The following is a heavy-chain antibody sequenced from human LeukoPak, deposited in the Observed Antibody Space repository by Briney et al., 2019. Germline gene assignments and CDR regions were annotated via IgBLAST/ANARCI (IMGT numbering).Heavy chain of an antibody. Sequence: PGGSLRLSCAASGFTFSSYGMHWVRQAPGNGLEWVAVIWYDGSNKYYIDSVKGRFTISRDNSKNTLYLQMNSLRAEDTAVYYCARGKGTNEFDYWGQGTLVTVSS. D-gene: IGHD1-7*01. CDR2: IWYDGSNK. J-gene: IGHJ4*02. V-gene: IGHV3-33*01. CDR1: GFTFSSYG. CDR3: ARGKGTNEFDY.